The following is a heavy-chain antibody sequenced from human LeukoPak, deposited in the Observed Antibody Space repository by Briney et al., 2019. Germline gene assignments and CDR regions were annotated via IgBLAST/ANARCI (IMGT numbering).Heavy chain of an antibody. CDR2: IYYSGST. Sequence: SETLSLTCTVSGGSISSYYWSWIRQPPGKGLEWIGYIYYSGSTDYNPSLKSRVTISVDTSMNQFSLKLSSVTAADTAVYYCARGNDFWSGYPHHFDYWGQGTLVTVSS. V-gene: IGHV4-59*01. CDR3: ARGNDFWSGYPHHFDY. J-gene: IGHJ4*02. CDR1: GGSISSYY. D-gene: IGHD3-3*01.